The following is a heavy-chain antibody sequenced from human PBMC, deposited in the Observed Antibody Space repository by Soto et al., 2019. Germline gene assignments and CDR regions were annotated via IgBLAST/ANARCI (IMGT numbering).Heavy chain of an antibody. V-gene: IGHV4-34*01. CDR2: INHSGST. Sequence: PSETLSLTCAVYGGSFSGYYWSWIRQPPGKGLEWIGEINHSGSTNYNPSLKSRVTISVDTSKNQFSLKLSSVTAADTAVYYCARGITMVRGVITRPYFDYWGQGTLVTVSS. CDR3: ARGITMVRGVITRPYFDY. CDR1: GGSFSGYY. J-gene: IGHJ4*02. D-gene: IGHD3-10*01.